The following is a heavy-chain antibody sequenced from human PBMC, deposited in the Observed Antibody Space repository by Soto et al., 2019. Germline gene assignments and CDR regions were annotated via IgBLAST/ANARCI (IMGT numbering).Heavy chain of an antibody. CDR1: GGSISSSSYY. Sequence: PSETLSLTCTVSGGSISSSSYYWGWIRQPPGKGLEWIGSIYYSGSTYYNPSLKSRVTISVDTSKNQFSLKLSSVTAADTAVYYCARPQGGTGTTGSFDYWGQGTLVTVS. J-gene: IGHJ4*02. CDR3: ARPQGGTGTTGSFDY. V-gene: IGHV4-39*01. CDR2: IYYSGST. D-gene: IGHD1-7*01.